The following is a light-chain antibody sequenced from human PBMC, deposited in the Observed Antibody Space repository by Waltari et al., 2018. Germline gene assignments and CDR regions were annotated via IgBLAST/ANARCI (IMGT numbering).Light chain of an antibody. V-gene: IGLV5-45*02. J-gene: IGLJ2*01. Sequence: QAALTQPSSLSASPGASASLTCTFPSGINFATYRIYWYQQKPGSPPQYLLRYRSDSDQHQDSRVPRRFSGSKDASANAGILLISGLQSEDEADYYCMVWYNNAVVFGGGTKLTVL. CDR3: MVWYNNAVV. CDR2: YRSDSDQ. CDR1: SGINFATYR.